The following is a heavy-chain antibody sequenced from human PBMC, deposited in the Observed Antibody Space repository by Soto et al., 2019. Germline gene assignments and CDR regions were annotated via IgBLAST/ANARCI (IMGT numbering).Heavy chain of an antibody. CDR2: IYYSGST. J-gene: IGHJ4*02. V-gene: IGHV4-59*01. CDR1: GGSISSYY. CDR3: ARAEKDYIWGSYRNYYFDS. D-gene: IGHD3-16*02. Sequence: SETLSLTCTVSGGSISSYYWSWIRQPPGKGLEWIGYIYYSGSTNYNPSLKSRVTISVDTSKNQFSLKLSSVTAADTAVYYCARAEKDYIWGSYRNYYFDSWGQGTLVT.